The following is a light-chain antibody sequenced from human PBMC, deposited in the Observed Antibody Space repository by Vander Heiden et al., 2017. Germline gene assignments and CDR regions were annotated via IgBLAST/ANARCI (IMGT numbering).Light chain of an antibody. CDR3: SSYTTSRTLV. Sequence: QSAMTQPASVSGSPGQSITIPFAGTSSDVGGYNYVSWYQQHPGKAPKLMIYDVNNRPSGVSNRFSGSKSGDTASLTISGLQAEDEAVYYCSSYTTSRTLVFGTGTKVTVV. CDR1: SSDVGGYNY. V-gene: IGLV2-14*03. J-gene: IGLJ1*01. CDR2: DVN.